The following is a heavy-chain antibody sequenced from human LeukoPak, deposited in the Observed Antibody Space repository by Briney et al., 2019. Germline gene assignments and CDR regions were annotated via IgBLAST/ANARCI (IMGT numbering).Heavy chain of an antibody. D-gene: IGHD6-6*01. CDR2: INPNSGGT. V-gene: IGHV1-2*02. Sequence: AASVKVSCKASGYTFTGYYMHWVRQAPGQGLEWMGWINPNSGGTNYAQTFQGRVTMTRDTSISTAYMELSRLRSDDTAVYYCAREYSSSMGYYYMDVWGKGTAVTVSS. J-gene: IGHJ6*03. CDR1: GYTFTGYY. CDR3: AREYSSSMGYYYMDV.